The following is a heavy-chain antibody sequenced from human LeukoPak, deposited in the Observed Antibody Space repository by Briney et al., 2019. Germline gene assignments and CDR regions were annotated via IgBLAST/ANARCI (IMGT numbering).Heavy chain of an antibody. Sequence: SETLSLTCTVSGGSISSYYWSWIRQPPGKGLEWIGYIYYSGSTNYNPSLKSRVTISVDRSKNQFSPKLSSVTAADTAVYYCARGIDYGGNFRFDYWGQGTLVTVSS. CDR3: ARGIDYGGNFRFDY. J-gene: IGHJ4*02. CDR2: IYYSGST. CDR1: GGSISSYY. D-gene: IGHD4-23*01. V-gene: IGHV4-59*08.